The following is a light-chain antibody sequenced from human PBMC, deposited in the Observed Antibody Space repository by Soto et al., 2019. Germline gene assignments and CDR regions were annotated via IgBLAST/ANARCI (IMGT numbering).Light chain of an antibody. J-gene: IGLJ1*01. V-gene: IGLV4-60*02. CDR3: EAWDSNRHV. CDR1: RGHSTYT. CDR2: LEDTGSV. Sequence: QSVLTQSSSASASLGSSVKLTCSLSRGHSTYTIAWHQQQPGKAPRFLIKLEDTGSVNKGSGVPDRFSGSTSGLDRYLTISNVQFEDEAVYYCEAWDSNRHVFGTGTKLTVL.